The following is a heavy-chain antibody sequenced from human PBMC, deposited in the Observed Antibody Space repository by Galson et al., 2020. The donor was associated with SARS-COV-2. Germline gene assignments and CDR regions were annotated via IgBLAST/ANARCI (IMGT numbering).Heavy chain of an antibody. D-gene: IGHD1-26*01. V-gene: IGHV3-30*04. CDR3: ARGGEWELPYYFDY. J-gene: IGHJ4*02. Sequence: GGSLRLSCAASGFTFSNYVMHWVRQAPGKGPEWVAVISSDGSNSFYADSLKGRFTISRDNSKSTLYLQMNSLRAGDTAVYYCARGGEWELPYYFDYWGQGTLVTVSS. CDR2: ISSDGSNS. CDR1: GFTFSNYV.